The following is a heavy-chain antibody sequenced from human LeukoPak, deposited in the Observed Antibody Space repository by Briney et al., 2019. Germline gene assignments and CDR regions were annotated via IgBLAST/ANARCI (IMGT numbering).Heavy chain of an antibody. CDR1: GFSFSSHV. Sequence: GRSLRLSCAAAGFSFSSHVMHWVRQAPGKGLEWVGVTSNDGSNTYYADSVEGRFTISRDNAKNSLYLQMNSLRAEDTAVYYCARAGEGPDYWGQGTLVTVSS. CDR3: ARAGEGPDY. J-gene: IGHJ4*02. V-gene: IGHV3-30-3*01. D-gene: IGHD3-16*01. CDR2: TSNDGSNT.